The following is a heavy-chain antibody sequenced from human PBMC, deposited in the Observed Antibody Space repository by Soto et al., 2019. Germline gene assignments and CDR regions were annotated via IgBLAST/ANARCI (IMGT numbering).Heavy chain of an antibody. CDR2: INAGNGNT. D-gene: IGHD5-12*01. J-gene: IGHJ1*01. CDR1: GFSFIDYS. V-gene: IGHV1-3*01. Sequence: ASVKVSCKASGFSFIDYSILWVRQAPGQSLEWLGWINAGNGNTKYSHKFQDRVTITSDTSATTTYMELRSLRSEDTAVFYCARYAKKTWLPAFWGQGTLVTVSS. CDR3: ARYAKKTWLPAF.